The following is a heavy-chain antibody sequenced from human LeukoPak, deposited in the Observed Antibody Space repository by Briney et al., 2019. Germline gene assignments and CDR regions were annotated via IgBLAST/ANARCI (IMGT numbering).Heavy chain of an antibody. D-gene: IGHD3-22*01. J-gene: IGHJ4*02. CDR1: GYTFTSYD. CDR2: IIPIFGTA. CDR3: ARGWDSSGQIPFLY. Sequence: SVKVSCKASGYTFTSYDISWVRQAPGQGLEWMGGIIPIFGTAKYAQKFQDRVTITADASTSTAYMELSSLRSEDTAVYYCARGWDSSGQIPFLYWGQGTLVTVSS. V-gene: IGHV1-69*13.